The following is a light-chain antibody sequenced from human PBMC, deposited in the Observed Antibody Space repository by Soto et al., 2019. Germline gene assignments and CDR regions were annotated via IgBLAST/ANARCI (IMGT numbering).Light chain of an antibody. CDR2: DAS. V-gene: IGKV1-5*01. CDR3: HQYNTYAT. Sequence: DLHQTQSPSTLSAPVGGGGTITSPASQIIRTFLAGYRQKPGKAPKPLIYDASTLTTGVPSRFSGSGSGSEFNFTIAGLQPDDLATYFCHQYNTYATSAQGTRLEF. J-gene: IGKJ5*01. CDR1: QIIRTF.